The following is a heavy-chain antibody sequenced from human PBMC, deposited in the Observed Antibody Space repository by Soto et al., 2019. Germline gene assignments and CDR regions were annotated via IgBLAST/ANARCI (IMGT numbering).Heavy chain of an antibody. V-gene: IGHV3-53*01. CDR3: ATEWIFGGDPEHQ. D-gene: IGHD3-3*01. J-gene: IGHJ4*02. CDR1: CFTVSSRY. CDR2: VWRGGTT. Sequence: GGSLRLFCADSCFTVSSRYVGWVRQAPGKGLEWVSVVWRGGTTYHADSVKGRFTVSRDESRNTLYLQMNSLRVGDTAVYYCATEWIFGGDPEHQWGQGTMVTVYS.